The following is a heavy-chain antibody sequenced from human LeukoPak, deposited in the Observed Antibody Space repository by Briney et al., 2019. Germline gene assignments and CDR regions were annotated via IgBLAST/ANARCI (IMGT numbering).Heavy chain of an antibody. Sequence: PGGSLRLSCAASGFTFSSYEMNWVRQAPGKGLEWVSYISSSGSTIYYADSVKGRFTISRDNAKNSLYLQMNSLRAEDTAVYYCARGDGYDGIGAFDIWGQGTMVTVSS. CDR3: ARGDGYDGIGAFDI. V-gene: IGHV3-48*03. D-gene: IGHD5-24*01. J-gene: IGHJ3*02. CDR2: ISSSGSTI. CDR1: GFTFSSYE.